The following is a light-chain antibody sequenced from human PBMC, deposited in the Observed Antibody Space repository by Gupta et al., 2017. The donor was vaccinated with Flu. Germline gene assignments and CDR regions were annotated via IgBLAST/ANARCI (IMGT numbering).Light chain of an antibody. J-gene: IGKJ3*01. CDR1: QSVSSNF. CDR2: GAS. Sequence: ERATLFCRASQSVSSNFLAWYQQKPGQAPRLLMSGASHRATGIPDRFSGSGSGTDFTLTISSLEPGDFGVYFCQQFGSIPFSFGPGTRVDVK. CDR3: QQFGSIPFS. V-gene: IGKV3-20*01.